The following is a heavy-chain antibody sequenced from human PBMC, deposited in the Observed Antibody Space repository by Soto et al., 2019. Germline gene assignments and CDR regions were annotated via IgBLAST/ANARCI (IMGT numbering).Heavy chain of an antibody. Sequence: VQLLDSGGGLVQPGGSLRLSCAASGFTFSGYALTWVSQAPGQWLEWVSAIRGGGDATFYADSVKGRFTISRDKSKITLYLQMNTLRAEDTAVYYCARKVSGSTGRPDLWYFDLWGRGTRVTVSS. J-gene: IGHJ2*01. CDR1: GFTFSGYA. D-gene: IGHD3-10*01. CDR3: ARKVSGSTGRPDLWYFDL. CDR2: IRGGGDAT. V-gene: IGHV3-23*01.